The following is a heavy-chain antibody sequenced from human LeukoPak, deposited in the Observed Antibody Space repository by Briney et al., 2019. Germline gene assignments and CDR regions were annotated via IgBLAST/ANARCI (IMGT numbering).Heavy chain of an antibody. D-gene: IGHD5-18*01. CDR1: GFTFSDYT. J-gene: IGHJ4*02. CDR2: ISSGGTYK. CDR3: ASGYSYGYAVDY. Sequence: PGGSLRLSCAASGFTFSDYTMNWVRQAPGKGLEWVSSISSGGTYKYYADSVKGRFTISRDNSKNTLYLQMNSLRAEDTAVYYCASGYSYGYAVDYWGQGTLVTVSS. V-gene: IGHV3-21*04.